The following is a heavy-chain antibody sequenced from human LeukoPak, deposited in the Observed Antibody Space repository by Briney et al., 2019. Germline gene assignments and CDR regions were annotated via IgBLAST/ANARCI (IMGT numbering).Heavy chain of an antibody. Sequence: GGSLRLSCAASGFTFSSYGMHWVRQAPGKGLEWVAVISYDGSNKYYADSVKGRFTISRDNSENTLYLQMNSLRAEDTAVYYCAKGYYDFWSGYYPPLDYWGQGTLVTVSS. V-gene: IGHV3-30*18. CDR1: GFTFSSYG. J-gene: IGHJ4*02. CDR3: AKGYYDFWSGYYPPLDY. D-gene: IGHD3-3*01. CDR2: ISYDGSNK.